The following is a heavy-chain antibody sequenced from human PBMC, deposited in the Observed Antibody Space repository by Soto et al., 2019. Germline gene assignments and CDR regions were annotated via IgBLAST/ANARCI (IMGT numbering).Heavy chain of an antibody. CDR3: ARDSRYCSSTSCYGRSWFDP. CDR2: ISAYNGNT. J-gene: IGHJ5*02. Sequence: GASVKVSCKASGYTFTSYGISWVRQAPGQGLEWMGWISAYNGNTNYAQKLQGRVTMTTDTSTSTAYMELRSLRSDDTAVYYCARDSRYCSSTSCYGRSWFDPWGQGTLVTVSS. D-gene: IGHD2-2*01. CDR1: GYTFTSYG. V-gene: IGHV1-18*01.